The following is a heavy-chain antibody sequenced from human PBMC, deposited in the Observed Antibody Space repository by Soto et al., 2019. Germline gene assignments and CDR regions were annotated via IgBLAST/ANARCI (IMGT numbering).Heavy chain of an antibody. CDR1: GGSFSGHY. Sequence: ETLSLACAVYGGSFSGHYWSWIRQPPGKGLEWIGEINHSGSTNYNPSLKSRVTISVDTSKNQFSLKLSSVTAADTAVYYCARNDIVVVPAAMDYWGQGTLVTVSS. CDR3: ARNDIVVVPAAMDY. V-gene: IGHV4-34*01. CDR2: INHSGST. D-gene: IGHD2-2*01. J-gene: IGHJ4*02.